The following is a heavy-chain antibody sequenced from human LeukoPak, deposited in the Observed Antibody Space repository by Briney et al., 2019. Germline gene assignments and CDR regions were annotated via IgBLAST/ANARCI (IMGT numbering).Heavy chain of an antibody. CDR3: AREEEGSTAFDI. D-gene: IGHD5/OR15-5a*01. V-gene: IGHV1-2*02. CDR1: GYTFTGYY. J-gene: IGHJ3*02. CDR2: INPNSGGT. Sequence: ASVKVSCKASGYTFTGYYMHWARQAPGQGLEWMGWINPNSGGTNYAQKFQGRVTMTRDTSISTAYMELSRLRSDDTAVYYCAREEEGSTAFDIWGQGTMVTVSS.